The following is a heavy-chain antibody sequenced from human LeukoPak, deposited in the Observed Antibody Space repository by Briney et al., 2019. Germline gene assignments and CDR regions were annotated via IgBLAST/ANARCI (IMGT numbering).Heavy chain of an antibody. Sequence: SVKVSCKASGYTFTSYYMHWVRQAPGQGLEWMGRIIPILGIANYAQKFQGRVTITADKSTSTAYMELSSLRSEDTAVYYCASVDTAMVGLYYFDYWGQGTLVTVSS. CDR1: GYTFTSYY. V-gene: IGHV1-69*02. D-gene: IGHD5-18*01. CDR2: IIPILGIA. J-gene: IGHJ4*02. CDR3: ASVDTAMVGLYYFDY.